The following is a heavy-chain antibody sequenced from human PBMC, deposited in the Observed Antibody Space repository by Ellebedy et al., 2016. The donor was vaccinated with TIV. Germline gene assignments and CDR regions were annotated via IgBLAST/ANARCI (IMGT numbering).Heavy chain of an antibody. CDR1: GYTFTGYY. J-gene: IGHJ5*02. V-gene: IGHV1-2*02. Sequence: AASVKVSCKASGYTFTGYYMHWVRQAPGQGLEWMGWINPNSGGTNYAQKFQGRVTMTRDTSISTAYMELSRLRSDDTAVYYCARDDILTGYPFDPWGQGTLVTVSS. CDR3: ARDDILTGYPFDP. D-gene: IGHD3-9*01. CDR2: INPNSGGT.